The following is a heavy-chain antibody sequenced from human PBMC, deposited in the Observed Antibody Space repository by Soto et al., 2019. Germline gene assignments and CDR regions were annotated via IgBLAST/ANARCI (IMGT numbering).Heavy chain of an antibody. J-gene: IGHJ4*02. CDR1: GDGVSSISAA. Sequence: TLTLICTTSGDGVSSISAASNSIRQSPSRGLEWLGRTYYRSKWYNDYAVSVKSRITINPDTSKNQFSLQLNSVTPEDTAVYYCARDVVLFGDYAPFDYRGKGTLVTVPQ. CDR2: TYYRSKWYN. CDR3: ARDVVLFGDYAPFDY. D-gene: IGHD3-10*01. V-gene: IGHV6-1*01.